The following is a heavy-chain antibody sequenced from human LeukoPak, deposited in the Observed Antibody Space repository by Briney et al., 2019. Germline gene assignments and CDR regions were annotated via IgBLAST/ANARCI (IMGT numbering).Heavy chain of an antibody. D-gene: IGHD3-10*01. CDR2: INHSGST. CDR3: ARVTGFGELLPYYYGMDV. V-gene: IGHV4-34*01. CDR1: GGTFSGYY. J-gene: IGHJ6*04. Sequence: SETLSLTCAVYGGTFSGYYWSWIRQPPGKGLECVGEINHSGSTNYNPSLKSRVTISVDTSKNQFSLKLSSVTAADTAVYYCARVTGFGELLPYYYGMDVWGKGTTVTVSS.